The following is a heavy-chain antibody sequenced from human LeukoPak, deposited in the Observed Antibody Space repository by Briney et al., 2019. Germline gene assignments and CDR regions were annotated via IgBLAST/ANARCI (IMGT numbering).Heavy chain of an antibody. CDR3: ARAVPYYDYVWGSHTYFDY. V-gene: IGHV1-18*01. CDR1: GYTFTSYG. D-gene: IGHD3-16*01. CDR2: ISAYNGNT. J-gene: IGHJ4*02. Sequence: EASVKVSCKASGYTFTSYGISWVRQAPGQGLEWMGWISAYNGNTNYAQKLQGRVTMTTDTSTSTAYMELRSLRSDDTAVYYCARAVPYYDYVWGSHTYFDYWGQGTLVTVSS.